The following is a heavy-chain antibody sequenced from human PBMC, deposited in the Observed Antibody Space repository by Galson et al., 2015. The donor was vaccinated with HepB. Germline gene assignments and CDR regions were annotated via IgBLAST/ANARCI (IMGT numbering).Heavy chain of an antibody. CDR2: IRKKTNSYST. J-gene: IGHJ3*02. V-gene: IGHV3-72*01. Sequence: SLRLSCAASGFTFSNYYMDWVRLAPVKGLEWLGRIRKKTNSYSTEYAASVKGRFSISRDDSINSLFLHMHSLKTDDTAIYYCVRVVAPVTEIRVLDIWGQGTMVTVSS. D-gene: IGHD5-12*01. CDR1: GFTFSNYY. CDR3: VRVVAPVTEIRVLDI.